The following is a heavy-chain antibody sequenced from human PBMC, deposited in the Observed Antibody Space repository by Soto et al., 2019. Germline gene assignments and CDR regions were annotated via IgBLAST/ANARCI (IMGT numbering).Heavy chain of an antibody. CDR1: GYTFTGYD. J-gene: IGHJ4*02. Sequence: ASVKVSCKASGYTFTGYDMHWVRQAPGQGREWMGWINPNSGGTNYAQKFQGRVTMTRDTSISTAYMELSRLRSDDTAVYYCARDLWRGSSSWYGDYWGQGTLVNVSS. CDR3: ARDLWRGSSSWYGDY. CDR2: INPNSGGT. D-gene: IGHD6-13*01. V-gene: IGHV1-2*02.